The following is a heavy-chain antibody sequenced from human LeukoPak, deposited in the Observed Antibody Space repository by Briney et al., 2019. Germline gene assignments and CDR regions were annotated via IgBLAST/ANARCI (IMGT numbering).Heavy chain of an antibody. CDR1: GGSFSGFY. J-gene: IGHJ6*03. CDR2: INYSGST. Sequence: SSETLSLTCAVYGGSFSGFYWTWIRQPPGKGLEWIGEINYSGSTYYNPSLKSRVTISVDTSKNQFSLKLSSVTAADTAVYYCAREHCSGGSCYSIYYYYYMDVWGKGTTVTVSS. CDR3: AREHCSGGSCYSIYYYYYMDV. V-gene: IGHV4-34*01. D-gene: IGHD2-15*01.